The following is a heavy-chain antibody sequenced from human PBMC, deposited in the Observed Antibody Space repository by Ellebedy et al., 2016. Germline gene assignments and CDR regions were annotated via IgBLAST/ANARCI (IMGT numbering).Heavy chain of an antibody. V-gene: IGHV3-23*01. D-gene: IGHD6-19*01. CDR1: GFTFSSYA. Sequence: GGSLRLSXAASGFTFSSYAMSWVRQAPGKGLEWVSAISGSGGSTYFADSVKGRFTISRDNSKNTLYLQMNSLRAEDTAVYYCAKDVRQWLVRGVFPHSFDYWGQGTLVTVSS. CDR3: AKDVRQWLVRGVFPHSFDY. CDR2: ISGSGGST. J-gene: IGHJ4*02.